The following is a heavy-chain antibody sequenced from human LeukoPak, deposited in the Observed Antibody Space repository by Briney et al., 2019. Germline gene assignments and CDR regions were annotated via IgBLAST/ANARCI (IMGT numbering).Heavy chain of an antibody. J-gene: IGHJ5*02. CDR1: GFTFSSYA. CDR3: AKDPVAVYNWFDP. Sequence: GGSLRLSCAASGFTFSSYAMSWVRQAPGKGLEWVSAISGSGGRTYYADSVKGRFTISRDNSKNTLYMQMNSLRAEDTAVYYCAKDPVAVYNWFDPWGQGTLVTVSS. CDR2: ISGSGGRT. D-gene: IGHD2-8*01. V-gene: IGHV3-23*01.